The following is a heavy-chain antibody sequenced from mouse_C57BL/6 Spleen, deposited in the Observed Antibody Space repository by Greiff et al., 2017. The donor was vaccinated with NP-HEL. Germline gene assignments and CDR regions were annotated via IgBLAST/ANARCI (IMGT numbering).Heavy chain of an antibody. D-gene: IGHD1-1*01. J-gene: IGHJ2*01. CDR3: ARYGPYYFDY. CDR2: IYPRDGGT. Sequence: QVQLQQSDAELVKPGASVKISCKASGYTFTDHTVHWMKQRPEQGLEWIGYIYPRDGGTKYNEKFKGKATLTADKSSSTAYLQLNSLTSEDSAVYFCARYGPYYFDYWGQGTTLTVSS. V-gene: IGHV1-78*01. CDR1: GYTFTDHT.